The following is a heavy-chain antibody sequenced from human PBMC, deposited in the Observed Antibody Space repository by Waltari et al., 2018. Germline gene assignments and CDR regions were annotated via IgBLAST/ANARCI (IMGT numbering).Heavy chain of an antibody. Sequence: QVQLQESGPGLLRASETLSLTCDVSNYAINSGFYWGWVRQPPGKGLEWIATIYHEGTTFYNPSLKSRVTTSMDTSKNQFSLTLRSVTAADTAVYYCTRQVLGYCTSAACRRLESWGQGILVTVS. CDR1: NYAINSGFY. CDR2: IYHEGTT. V-gene: IGHV4-38-2*01. J-gene: IGHJ4*02. CDR3: TRQVLGYCTSAACRRLES. D-gene: IGHD2-2*03.